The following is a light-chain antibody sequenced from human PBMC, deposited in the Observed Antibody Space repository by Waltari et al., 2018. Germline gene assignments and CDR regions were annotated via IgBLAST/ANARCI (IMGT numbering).Light chain of an antibody. CDR2: AAT. CDR3: LQHNSYPWT. CDR1: QGISSY. V-gene: IGKV1-17*01. Sequence: DIQMTQSPSSLSASVGDPVTITCRASQGISSYLNWFQQKPGKAPKLLSYAATTLRSGVPSRFSGSGSGTEFTLTISSLQPEDFAAYYCLQHNSYPWTFGQGTKVEIK. J-gene: IGKJ1*01.